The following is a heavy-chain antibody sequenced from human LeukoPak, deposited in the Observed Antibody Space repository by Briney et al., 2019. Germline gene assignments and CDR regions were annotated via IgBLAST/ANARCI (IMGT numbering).Heavy chain of an antibody. CDR1: GFTFSNYG. CDR3: ARNTVTDFYYYSYMDV. D-gene: IGHD4-17*01. J-gene: IGHJ6*03. CDR2: INWNGDSI. Sequence: GGSLRLSCAASGFTFSNYGMIWVRQAPGKGLEWVSGINWNGDSIGYADSVKGRFTISRDNAKNSLYLQMNSLRAEDTALYYCARNTVTDFYYYSYMDVWGKGTTVTVSS. V-gene: IGHV3-20*04.